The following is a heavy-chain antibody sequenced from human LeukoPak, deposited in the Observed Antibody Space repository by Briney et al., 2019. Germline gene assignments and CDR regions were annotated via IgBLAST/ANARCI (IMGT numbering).Heavy chain of an antibody. V-gene: IGHV3-66*01. CDR3: ATPRSGYYYYFYY. CDR2: IYGAGST. CDR1: GFTVSSNY. D-gene: IGHD3-22*01. J-gene: IGHJ4*02. Sequence: PGGSLRLSCAASGFTVSSNYMSWVRQAPGKGLEWVSVIYGAGSTYYADSVKGRFTISRDNSKNTLYLQMNSLRAEDTAVYYCATPRSGYYYYFYYWGQGTLVAVSS.